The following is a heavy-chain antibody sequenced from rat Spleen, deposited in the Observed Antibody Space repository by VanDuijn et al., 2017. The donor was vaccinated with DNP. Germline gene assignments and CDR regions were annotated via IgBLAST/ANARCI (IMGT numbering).Heavy chain of an antibody. CDR3: VRNYGGYRPWDY. V-gene: IGHV5S23*01. D-gene: IGHD1-11*01. CDR2: MSPTTRSS. Sequence: EVQLVESGGDLVQPGRSLKLSCAASGFSFSDYDMAWVRQAPTKGLEWVACMSPTTRSSYYRDSVRGRFTVSRDDATSTLYLQMNSLRSEDTATYYCVRNYGGYRPWDYWGQGVMVTVSS. CDR1: GFSFSDYD. J-gene: IGHJ2*01.